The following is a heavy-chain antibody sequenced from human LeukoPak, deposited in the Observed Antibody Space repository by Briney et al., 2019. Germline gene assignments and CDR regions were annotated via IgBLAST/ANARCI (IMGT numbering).Heavy chain of an antibody. CDR1: GFTFSSYS. CDR2: ISSSSSTI. D-gene: IGHD6-13*01. Sequence: GGSLRLSCAASGFTFSSYSMNWVSQAPGKGLECVSYISSSSSTIYYADSVKGRFTISRDNAKNSLYLQMNSLRDEDTAVYYCARDPNYSSSWYVSYYYYYMDVWGKGTTVTVSS. V-gene: IGHV3-48*02. CDR3: ARDPNYSSSWYVSYYYYYMDV. J-gene: IGHJ6*03.